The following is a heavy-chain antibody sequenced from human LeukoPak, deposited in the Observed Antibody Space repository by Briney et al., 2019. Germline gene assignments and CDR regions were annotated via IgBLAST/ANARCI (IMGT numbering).Heavy chain of an antibody. CDR2: IYSGGST. CDR3: ARDQWYYDSSGYGDY. D-gene: IGHD3-22*01. Sequence: GGSLRLSCAASGFTVSSNYMSWVRQAPGKGLEWVSVIYSGGSTYYADSVKGRFTISRDNSKNTLYLQMNSLRVEDTAVYYCARDQWYYDSSGYGDYWGQGTLVTVSS. CDR1: GFTVSSNY. J-gene: IGHJ4*02. V-gene: IGHV3-53*01.